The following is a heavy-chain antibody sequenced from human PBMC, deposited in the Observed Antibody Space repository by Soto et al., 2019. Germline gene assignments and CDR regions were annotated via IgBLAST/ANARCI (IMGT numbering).Heavy chain of an antibody. D-gene: IGHD6-13*01. Sequence: EAQLVESGGGLVQPGGSLRLSCAASGFTFSNYEMHWVRQAPGKGLEYVSGISNNGAHTDYAKSVKGRFTISRDNSENTLYLHMGGLRAEDMALYYCARRGYGSRWPNVYMDVWGKGTTVTVSS. J-gene: IGHJ6*03. CDR1: GFTFSNYE. CDR3: ARRGYGSRWPNVYMDV. CDR2: ISNNGAHT. V-gene: IGHV3-64*01.